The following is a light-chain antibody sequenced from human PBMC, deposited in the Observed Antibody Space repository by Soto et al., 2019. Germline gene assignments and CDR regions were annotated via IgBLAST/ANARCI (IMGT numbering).Light chain of an antibody. CDR2: GAS. J-gene: IGKJ3*01. Sequence: EIVLTQSPGTLSLSPGERATLSCRASQSVSSSYLAWYQQKPGQAPRLLIYGASSRATSIPDRFSGSASGTDFTLTISRLEPEDFAVYYCQQYGSSLFSFGPGTKVDIK. CDR1: QSVSSSY. V-gene: IGKV3-20*01. CDR3: QQYGSSLFS.